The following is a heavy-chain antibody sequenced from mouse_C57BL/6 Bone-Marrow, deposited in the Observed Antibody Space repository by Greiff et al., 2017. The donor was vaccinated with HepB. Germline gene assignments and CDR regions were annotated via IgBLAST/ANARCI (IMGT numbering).Heavy chain of an antibody. Sequence: EVKLQESVAELVRPGASVKLSCTASGFNIKNTYMHWVKQRPEQGLEWIGRIDPANGNTKYAPKFQGKATITADTSSNTAYLQLSSLTSEDTAIYYCARSHYYGSISHYAMDYWGQGTSVTVSS. CDR3: ARSHYYGSISHYAMDY. CDR1: GFNIKNTY. D-gene: IGHD1-1*01. V-gene: IGHV14-3*01. CDR2: IDPANGNT. J-gene: IGHJ4*01.